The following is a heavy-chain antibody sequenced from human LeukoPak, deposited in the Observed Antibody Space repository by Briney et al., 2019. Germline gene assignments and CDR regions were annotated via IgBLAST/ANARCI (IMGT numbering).Heavy chain of an antibody. CDR3: ARPMYQLLSNNWFDP. V-gene: IGHV1-2*02. CDR1: GYTFTGYY. J-gene: IGHJ5*02. D-gene: IGHD2-2*01. CDR2: INPNSGGT. Sequence: ASVKVSCKASGYTFTGYYMHWVRQAPGQGLEWMGWINPNSGGTNYAQKFQGRVTMTRDTSISTAYMELSRLRSDDTAVYYCARPMYQLLSNNWFDPWGQGTLVTVSS.